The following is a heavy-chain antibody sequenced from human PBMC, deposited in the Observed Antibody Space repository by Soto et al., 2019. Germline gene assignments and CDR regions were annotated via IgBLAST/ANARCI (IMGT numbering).Heavy chain of an antibody. D-gene: IGHD3-22*01. Sequence: PGGSLRLSCAASGFTFSLYSMIWVRQAPGKGLEWVSSISSRSTFINYADSVKGRFTISRDNDKGLVYLQMNSLRAEDTAVYYCARDPPLSMIVVVGVDDFWGQGTLVTVSS. CDR2: ISSRSTFI. CDR3: ARDPPLSMIVVVGVDDF. CDR1: GFTFSLYS. J-gene: IGHJ4*02. V-gene: IGHV3-21*06.